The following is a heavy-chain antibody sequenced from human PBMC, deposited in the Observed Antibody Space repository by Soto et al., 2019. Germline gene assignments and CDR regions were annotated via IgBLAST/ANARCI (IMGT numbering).Heavy chain of an antibody. J-gene: IGHJ6*02. CDR1: GVAYSTTG. D-gene: IGHD2-15*01. V-gene: IGHV3-30*03. Sequence: GGALGLPVAAPGVAYSTTGMEWVRRAAGKGWDWVAGISGVGRKRYYVDSLKGRFTISRDNSKNMLHRQMNNLRPGNTACYYVVMSEIMRPVLKDYYGIDLWGQGTTVTVSS. CDR2: ISGVGRKR. CDR3: VMSEIMRPVLKDYYGIDL.